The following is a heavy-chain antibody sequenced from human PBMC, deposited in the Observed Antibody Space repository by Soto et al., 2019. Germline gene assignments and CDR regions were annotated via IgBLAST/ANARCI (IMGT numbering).Heavy chain of an antibody. CDR3: AKDKGIVGATPHY. J-gene: IGHJ4*02. Sequence: QVQLVESGGGVVQPGRSLRLSCAASGFTFSSYGMHWVREAPGKGLEWVAVISDDGSNKYYADSVKGRYTISRDNSKNTLSLQMNSLRAEDTAVYYCAKDKGIVGATPHYWGQGTLVTVSS. D-gene: IGHD1-26*01. CDR2: ISDDGSNK. V-gene: IGHV3-30*18. CDR1: GFTFSSYG.